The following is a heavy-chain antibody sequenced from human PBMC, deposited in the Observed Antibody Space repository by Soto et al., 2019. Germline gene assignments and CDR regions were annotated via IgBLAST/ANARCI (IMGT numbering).Heavy chain of an antibody. V-gene: IGHV4-34*01. J-gene: IGHJ4*02. CDR3: ARTFMDTRGYSYGYGP. CDR2: INHSGST. Sequence: AVYGGSFSGYYWSWIRQPPGKGLEWIGEINHSGSTNYNPSLKSRVTISVDTSKNQFSLKLSSVTAADTAVYYCARTFMDTRGYSYGYGPWGQGTLVTVSS. CDR1: GGSFSGYY. D-gene: IGHD5-18*01.